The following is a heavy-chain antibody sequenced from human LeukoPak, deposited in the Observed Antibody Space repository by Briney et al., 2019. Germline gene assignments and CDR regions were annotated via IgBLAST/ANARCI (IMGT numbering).Heavy chain of an antibody. J-gene: IGHJ4*02. CDR1: GDSISSYY. Sequence: SETLSLTCTVSGDSISSYYWSWIRQPPGKGLEWIGYIYYSGNTYYNPSLKSRVTISVDTSKKQFSLKLSSVTAADTAVYYCAGKDYGGTFDYWGQGTLVTVSS. V-gene: IGHV4-59*01. CDR2: IYYSGNT. D-gene: IGHD4-23*01. CDR3: AGKDYGGTFDY.